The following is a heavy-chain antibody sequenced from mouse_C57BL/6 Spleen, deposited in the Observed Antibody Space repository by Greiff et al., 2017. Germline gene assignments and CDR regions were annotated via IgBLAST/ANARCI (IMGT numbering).Heavy chain of an antibody. J-gene: IGHJ1*03. V-gene: IGHV5-17*01. CDR1: GFTFSDYG. D-gene: IGHD2-1*01. CDR2: ISSGSSTI. Sequence: ESGGGLVKPGGSLKLSCAASGFTFSDYGMHWVRQAPEKGLEWVAYISSGSSTIYYADTVKGRFTISRDNAKNTLFLQMTSLRSEDTAMHYCAREYYGNYWYFDVWGTGTTVTVSS. CDR3: AREYYGNYWYFDV.